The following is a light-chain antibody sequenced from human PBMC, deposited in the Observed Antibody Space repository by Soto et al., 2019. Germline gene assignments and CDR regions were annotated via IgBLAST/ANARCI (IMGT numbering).Light chain of an antibody. CDR3: QPSYSTPPVA. Sequence: DIQMTQSPSSLSASVGDRVTITCRASQSISSYLNWYQQKPGKAPKLLIYAASSLQSGVPSRFSGSGSGTDFTLTISSLQPEDCATYYCQPSYSTPPVAFGEGTRVESK. J-gene: IGKJ5*01. CDR2: AAS. V-gene: IGKV1-39*01. CDR1: QSISSY.